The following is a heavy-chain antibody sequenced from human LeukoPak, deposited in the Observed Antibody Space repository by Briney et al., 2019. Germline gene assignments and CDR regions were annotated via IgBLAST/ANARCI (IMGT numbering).Heavy chain of an antibody. Sequence: PSETLSLTCTVSGASISSFHWTWIRQPAGEGLEWIGLIYSSGSTIYNPSLKSRVAMSVDMNKNPLSLKLGSGTAADTAMYYCARKDGDNWGQGTLGTVSS. CDR1: GASISSFH. CDR3: ARKDGDN. CDR2: IYSSGST. J-gene: IGHJ4*02. V-gene: IGHV4-4*07.